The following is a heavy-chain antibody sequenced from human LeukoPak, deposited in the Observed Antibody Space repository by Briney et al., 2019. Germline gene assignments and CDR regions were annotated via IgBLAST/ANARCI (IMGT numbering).Heavy chain of an antibody. CDR3: TRDGYYFESSGLDY. CDR2: ISSSSSYI. Sequence: GGSLRLSCAASGFTFSSYSMNWVRQAPGKGLEWVSFISSSSSYIYYADSVKGRFTISRDNAKNSLYLQMNSLRAEDTAVYYCTRDGYYFESSGLDYWGQGTLVTVSS. CDR1: GFTFSSYS. D-gene: IGHD3-22*01. J-gene: IGHJ4*02. V-gene: IGHV3-21*01.